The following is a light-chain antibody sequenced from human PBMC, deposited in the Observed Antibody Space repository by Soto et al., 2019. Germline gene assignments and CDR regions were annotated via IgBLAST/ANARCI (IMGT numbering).Light chain of an antibody. J-gene: IGKJ1*01. CDR1: QSVSSN. Sequence: EIVMTQSPATLSVSPGERATLSCRASQSVSSNLAWYQQKPGQAPRLLIYGASTRATGIPARFSGSGSGTEFTLTISSLQSADFAVYYCQQYNNWLGTWTFGQGTKVEI. V-gene: IGKV3-15*01. CDR2: GAS. CDR3: QQYNNWLGTWT.